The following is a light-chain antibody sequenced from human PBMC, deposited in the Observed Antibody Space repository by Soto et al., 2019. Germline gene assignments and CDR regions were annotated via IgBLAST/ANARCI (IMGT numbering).Light chain of an antibody. V-gene: IGLV2-11*01. CDR3: CSYAGSYV. Sequence: QSALTQPRSVSGAPGQSVTISCTGTSSDVGGYNYVSWYQQHPGEAPKLMIYDVSKRPSGVPDRFSGSKSGNTASLTISGPQAEDEADYYCCSYAGSYVFGTGTKLTVL. J-gene: IGLJ1*01. CDR2: DVS. CDR1: SSDVGGYNY.